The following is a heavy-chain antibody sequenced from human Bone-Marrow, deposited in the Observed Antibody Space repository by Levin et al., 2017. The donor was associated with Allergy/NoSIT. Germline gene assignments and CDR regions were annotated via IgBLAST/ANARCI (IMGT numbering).Heavy chain of an antibody. Sequence: SCAASGFAFSSYGIHWVRQAPGKGLEWVSLLSSSFFSPPSSSSFRGRFTISRDNSKNTLYLQMNSLTVEDTAIYYCARDRNSGYGDYTFDTWGQGALVTVSS. V-gene: IGHV3-30*03. CDR1: GFAFSSYG. D-gene: IGHD5-12*01. CDR3: ARDRNSGYGDYTFDT. CDR2: LSSSFFSP. J-gene: IGHJ4*02.